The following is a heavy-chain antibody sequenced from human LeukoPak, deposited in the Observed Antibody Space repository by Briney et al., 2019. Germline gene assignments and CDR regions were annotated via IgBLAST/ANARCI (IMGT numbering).Heavy chain of an antibody. J-gene: IGHJ4*02. D-gene: IGHD3-22*01. CDR2: IYYSGST. CDR1: GGSISSSSYY. V-gene: IGHV4-39*01. Sequence: PSETLSLTCTVSGGSISSSSYYWGWIRQPPGKGLEWIGSIYYSGSTYYNPSLKSRVTISVDTSKNQFSLKLSSVTAADTAVYYCARALFYYYDSSGYYCHLDYWGQGTLVTVSS. CDR3: ARALFYYYDSSGYYCHLDY.